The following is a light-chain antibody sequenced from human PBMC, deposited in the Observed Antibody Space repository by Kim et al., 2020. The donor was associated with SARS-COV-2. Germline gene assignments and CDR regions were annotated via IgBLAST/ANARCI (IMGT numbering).Light chain of an antibody. V-gene: IGLV3-19*01. Sequence: AWGQTVRITCQGDSLRCYYASWYQQKPEQAPVLVIYGKNNRPSGIPDRFSGYSSGNTASLTITEAQAEDEADCYCNSRDSSGNHPLFGGGTKLTVL. J-gene: IGLJ3*02. CDR1: SLRCYY. CDR2: GKN. CDR3: NSRDSSGNHPL.